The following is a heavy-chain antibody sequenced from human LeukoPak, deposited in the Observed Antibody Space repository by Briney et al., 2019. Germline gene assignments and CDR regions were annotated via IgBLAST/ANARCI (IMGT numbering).Heavy chain of an antibody. CDR2: IIPIFGTA. D-gene: IGHD2-15*01. CDR1: GGTFSSYA. CDR3: ARSIIVVVVAARQGAFDI. J-gene: IGHJ3*02. V-gene: IGHV1-69*05. Sequence: SVKVSCKASGGTFSSYAISWVRQAPGQGLEWMVGIIPIFGTANYAQKFQGRVTITTDESTSTAYMELSSLRSEDTAVYYCARSIIVVVVAARQGAFDIWGQGTMVTVSS.